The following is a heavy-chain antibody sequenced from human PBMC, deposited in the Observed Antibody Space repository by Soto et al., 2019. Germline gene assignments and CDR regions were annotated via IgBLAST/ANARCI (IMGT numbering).Heavy chain of an antibody. V-gene: IGHV1-8*01. CDR2: MTPNSGDT. CDR3: ARGRSGSYAFWFAP. J-gene: IGHJ5*02. CDR1: GYTFTSYG. Sequence: QVQLVQSEAEVKKPGASVKVSCKASGYTFTSYGINWVRQAAGQGLEWRGWMTPNSGDTGYAQKSQGRVTMTRNTSITTAYMELSSLRSDDTAVYYCARGRSGSYAFWFAPWGQGTLVTVSS. D-gene: IGHD3-16*01.